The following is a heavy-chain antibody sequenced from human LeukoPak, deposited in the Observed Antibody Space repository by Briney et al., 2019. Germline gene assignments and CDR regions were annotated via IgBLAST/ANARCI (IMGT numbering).Heavy chain of an antibody. V-gene: IGHV5-51*01. D-gene: IGHD3-22*01. CDR2: IYPGDSDT. CDR3: ARPITMIVVVDSSLAFDI. CDR1: GYRFTSYW. J-gene: IGHJ3*02. Sequence: PGESLKISCKGSGYRFTSYWIGWVRQMPGKGLEWMGIIYPGDSDTRYSPSFQGQVTISADKSISTAYLQWSSLKASDTAMYYCARPITMIVVVDSSLAFDIWGQGTMVTVSS.